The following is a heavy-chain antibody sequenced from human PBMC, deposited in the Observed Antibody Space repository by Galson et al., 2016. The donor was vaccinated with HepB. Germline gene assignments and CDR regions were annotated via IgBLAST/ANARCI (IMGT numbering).Heavy chain of an antibody. V-gene: IGHV3-74*01. D-gene: IGHD3-10*01. CDR3: ASSVRGSGSPPGGY. CDR1: GFTFSTYW. Sequence: SLRLSCAASGFTFSTYWMHWVRQAPGKGLVWVSRINSDGSSTGFADSVKGRFTTSRDNAKNTLYLQMNSLRAEDTAVYYCASSVRGSGSPPGGYWGQGTLVTVSS. J-gene: IGHJ4*02. CDR2: INSDGSST.